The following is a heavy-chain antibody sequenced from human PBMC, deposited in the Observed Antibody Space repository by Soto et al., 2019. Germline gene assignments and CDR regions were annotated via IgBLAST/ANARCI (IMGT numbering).Heavy chain of an antibody. V-gene: IGHV3-13*04. D-gene: IGHD3-22*01. CDR3: ARAIGPTLFDY. CDR2: IGTTGDT. CDR1: GFTFSSYD. J-gene: IGHJ4*02. Sequence: EVQLVESGGGLVQPGGSLRLSCSASGFTFSSYDMHWVRQVTEKGLEWVSAIGTTGDTYYAGSVKGRFTISRENAKNSLYLQMNSLRAGDTAIYFCARAIGPTLFDYWGQGTLVTVSS.